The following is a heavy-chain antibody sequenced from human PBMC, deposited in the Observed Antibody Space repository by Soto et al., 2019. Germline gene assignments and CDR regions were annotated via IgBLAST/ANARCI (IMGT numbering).Heavy chain of an antibody. CDR2: ISGSGGST. CDR3: AKDPSRKYYYDSSGYYYSWFDP. D-gene: IGHD3-22*01. V-gene: IGHV3-23*01. CDR1: GFTFSCYA. Sequence: GGSLRLSCAASGFTFSCYAMSWVRQAPGKGLEWVSAISGSGGSTYYADSVKGRFTISRDNSKNTLYLQMNSLRAEDTAVYYCAKDPSRKYYYDSSGYYYSWFDPWGQGTLVTVSS. J-gene: IGHJ5*02.